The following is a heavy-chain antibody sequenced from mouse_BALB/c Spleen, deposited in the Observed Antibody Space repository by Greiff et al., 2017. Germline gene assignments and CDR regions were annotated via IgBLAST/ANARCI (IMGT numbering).Heavy chain of an antibody. CDR3: ARPPYDYYAMDY. V-gene: IGHV5-12-1*01. J-gene: IGHJ4*01. CDR2: ISSGGGST. Sequence: DVQLVESGGGLVKPGGSLKLSCAASGFAFSSYDMSWVRQTPEKRLEWVAYISSGGGSTYYPDTVKGRFTISRDNAKNTLYLQMSSLKSEDTAMYYCARPPYDYYAMDYWGQGTSVTVSS. CDR1: GFAFSSYD.